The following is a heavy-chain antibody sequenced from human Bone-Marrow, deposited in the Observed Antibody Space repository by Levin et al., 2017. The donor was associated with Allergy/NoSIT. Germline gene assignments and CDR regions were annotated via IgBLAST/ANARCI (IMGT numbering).Heavy chain of an antibody. V-gene: IGHV3-21*01. D-gene: IGHD2-2*01. CDR1: GFTFSSYS. Sequence: GGSLRLSCAASGFTFSSYSMNWVRQAPGKGLEWVSSISSSSSYIYYADSVKGRFTISRDNAKNSLYLQMNSLRAEDTAVYYCARDIVVVPAARSYWYFDLWGRGTLVTVSS. CDR2: ISSSSSYI. CDR3: ARDIVVVPAARSYWYFDL. J-gene: IGHJ2*01.